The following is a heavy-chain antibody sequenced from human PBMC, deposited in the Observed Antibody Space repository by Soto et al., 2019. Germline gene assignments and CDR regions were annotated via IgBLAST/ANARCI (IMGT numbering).Heavy chain of an antibody. J-gene: IGHJ5*02. CDR2: ISSSRSTI. D-gene: IGHD6-19*01. CDR3: AREAGTWHLPLNWFDP. V-gene: IGHV3-48*02. CDR1: GFTFSSYS. Sequence: EVQLVESGGGLVQPGGSLRLSCAASGFTFSSYSMNWVRQAPGKGLEWVSYISSSRSTIYYADSVKGRFTISRDNAKNSLYLQMNSLRDEDTAVYYCAREAGTWHLPLNWFDPWGQGTLVTVSS.